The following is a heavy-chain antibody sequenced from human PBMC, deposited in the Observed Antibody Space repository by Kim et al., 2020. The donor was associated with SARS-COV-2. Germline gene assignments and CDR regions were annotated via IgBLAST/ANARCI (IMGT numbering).Heavy chain of an antibody. Sequence: SRVTISVDTSKNQFSLKLSSVTAADTAVYYCARGPRYCSSTSCLEDYFDYWGQGTLVTVSS. V-gene: IGHV4-59*09. D-gene: IGHD2-2*01. J-gene: IGHJ4*02. CDR3: ARGPRYCSSTSCLEDYFDY.